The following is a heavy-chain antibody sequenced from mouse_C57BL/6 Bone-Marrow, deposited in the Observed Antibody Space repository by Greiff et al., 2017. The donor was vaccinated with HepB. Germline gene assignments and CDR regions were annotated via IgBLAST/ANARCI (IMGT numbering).Heavy chain of an antibody. CDR2: IYPGSGNT. V-gene: IGHV1-76*01. J-gene: IGHJ4*01. D-gene: IGHD1-1*01. CDR3: ARPDYYGSSYGYAMDY. Sequence: VKLQESGAELVRPGASVKLSCKASGYTFTDYYINWVKQRPGQGLEWIARIYPGSGNTYYNEKFKGKATLTAEKSSSTAYMQLSSLTSEDSAVYFCARPDYYGSSYGYAMDYWGQGTSVTVSS. CDR1: GYTFTDYY.